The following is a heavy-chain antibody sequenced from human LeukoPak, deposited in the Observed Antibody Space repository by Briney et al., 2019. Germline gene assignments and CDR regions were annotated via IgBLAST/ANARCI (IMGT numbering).Heavy chain of an antibody. V-gene: IGHV5-10-1*01. CDR2: IDPSDSYT. CDR1: GYSFTSYW. CDR3: ARDYYGSGSRNWFDP. J-gene: IGHJ5*02. Sequence: GESLRISCKGSGYSFTSYWISCVRQMPGKGLEWMGRIDPSDSYTNYSPSFQGHVTISADKSISTAYLQWSSLKASDTAMYYCARDYYGSGSRNWFDPWGQGTLVSVSS. D-gene: IGHD3-10*01.